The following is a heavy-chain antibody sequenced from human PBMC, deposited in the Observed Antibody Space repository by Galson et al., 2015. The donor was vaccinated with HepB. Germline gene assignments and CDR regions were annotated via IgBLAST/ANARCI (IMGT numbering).Heavy chain of an antibody. Sequence: QSGAEVNKPGESLRISCKGSGYTCTAFWITWVRQRTGKGLEWMERIDPSDSYTDYSPSFQGHVTISADKSTTTAYMQWKSPKASDTAMYYCASRHSYFRSGTWYNVSDYWGQGTLVTVSS. V-gene: IGHV5-10-1*01. J-gene: IGHJ4*02. D-gene: IGHD3-10*01. CDR3: ASRHSYFRSGTWYNVSDY. CDR2: IDPSDSYT. CDR1: GYTCTAFW.